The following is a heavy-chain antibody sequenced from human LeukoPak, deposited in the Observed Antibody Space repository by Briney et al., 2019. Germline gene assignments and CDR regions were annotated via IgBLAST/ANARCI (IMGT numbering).Heavy chain of an antibody. CDR3: ARPDMKQETSDAFDI. Sequence: ASETLSLTCTVSGGSISSGGYYWGWIRQPPGKGLEWIGSIYYSGSTYYNPSLKSRVTISVDTSKNQFSLKLSSVTAADTAVYYCARPDMKQETSDAFDIWGQGTMVTVSS. D-gene: IGHD1/OR15-1a*01. J-gene: IGHJ3*02. V-gene: IGHV4-39*01. CDR2: IYYSGST. CDR1: GGSISSGGYY.